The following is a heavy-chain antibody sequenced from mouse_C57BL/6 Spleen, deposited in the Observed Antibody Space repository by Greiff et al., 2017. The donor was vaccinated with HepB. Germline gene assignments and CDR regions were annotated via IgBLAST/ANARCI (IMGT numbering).Heavy chain of an antibody. CDR2: ISGGGGNT. V-gene: IGHV5-9*01. J-gene: IGHJ2*01. Sequence: EVMLVESGGGLVKPGGSLKLSCAASGFTFSSYTMSWVRQTPEKRLEWVATISGGGGNTYYPDSVKGRFTISRDNAKNTLYLQMSSLRSEDTALYYCARRGNWDSFDYWGQGTTLTVSS. CDR3: ARRGNWDSFDY. D-gene: IGHD4-1*01. CDR1: GFTFSSYT.